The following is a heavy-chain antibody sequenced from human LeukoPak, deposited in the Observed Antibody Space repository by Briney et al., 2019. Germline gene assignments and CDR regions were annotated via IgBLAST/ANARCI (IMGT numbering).Heavy chain of an antibody. CDR1: GGSFSGYY. CDR2: INHSGST. J-gene: IGHJ4*02. V-gene: IGHV4-34*01. CDR3: ARRRGYSYGFGY. Sequence: SETLSLTCAVYGGSFSGYYWSWIRQPPGKGLEWIGEINHSGSTNYNPSLKSRVTISVDTSKNQFSLKLSSVTAADTAVYYCARRRGYSYGFGYWGQGNLVTVSS. D-gene: IGHD5-18*01.